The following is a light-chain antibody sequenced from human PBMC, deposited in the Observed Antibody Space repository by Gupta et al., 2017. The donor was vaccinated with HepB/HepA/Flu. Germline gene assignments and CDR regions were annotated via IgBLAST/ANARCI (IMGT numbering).Light chain of an antibody. CDR1: QSVSSSY. CDR2: GAS. Sequence: EVVLTQSPGTLSLSPGERATLSCRASQSVSSSYLAWYHQKPGQAPRLLIYGASIRSTDIPDRFSGSESGTPFTLTISRLEPQDFAVYYSQQYGSSPFSFGGATKVEIK. J-gene: IGKJ4*01. CDR3: QQYGSSPFS. V-gene: IGKV3-20*01.